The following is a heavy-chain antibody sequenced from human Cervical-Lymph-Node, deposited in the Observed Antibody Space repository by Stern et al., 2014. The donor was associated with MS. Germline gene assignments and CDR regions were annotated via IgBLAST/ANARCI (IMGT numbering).Heavy chain of an antibody. CDR3: ARDPGHTGGWYIRHLQY. CDR2: TWYDESKE. CDR1: GFTLYNYG. D-gene: IGHD6-19*01. Sequence: VQLVESGGGVVQPGGSLRLSCAASGFTLYNYGIHWVRQAPGKGLEWVAVTWYDESKEYYADSVKGRFTISRDKPKNTVHLQMNSLRAEDTAVYYCARDPGHTGGWYIRHLQYWGQGTLVIVSS. J-gene: IGHJ1*01. V-gene: IGHV3-33*01.